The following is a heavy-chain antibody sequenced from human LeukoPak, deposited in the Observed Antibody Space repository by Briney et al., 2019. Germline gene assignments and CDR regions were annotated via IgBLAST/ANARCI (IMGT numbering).Heavy chain of an antibody. J-gene: IGHJ4*02. CDR2: ISGSGGST. Sequence: HPGGSLRLSCAASGFTFSSYAMSWVRQAPGKGLEWVSAISGSGGSTYYADSAKGRFTISRDNSKNTLYLQMNSLRAEDTAVYYCAKVGTAMVSPYYFDYWGQGTLVTVSS. V-gene: IGHV3-23*01. D-gene: IGHD5-18*01. CDR1: GFTFSSYA. CDR3: AKVGTAMVSPYYFDY.